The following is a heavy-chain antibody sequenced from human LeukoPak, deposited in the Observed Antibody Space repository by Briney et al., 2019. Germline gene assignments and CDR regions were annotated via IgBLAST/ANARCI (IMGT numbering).Heavy chain of an antibody. V-gene: IGHV4-4*02. CDR1: GGSISSSNW. Sequence: PSETLSLTCAASGGSISSSNWRWWVRQPPGKGLEWCGDIYHSGSTNYIPSLKSRVTISVDKSKNQFSLKLSSVPAAGTAVYYCARLRQGYYCDYWGQGALVTVSS. CDR3: ARLRQGYYCDY. J-gene: IGHJ4*02. CDR2: IYHSGST.